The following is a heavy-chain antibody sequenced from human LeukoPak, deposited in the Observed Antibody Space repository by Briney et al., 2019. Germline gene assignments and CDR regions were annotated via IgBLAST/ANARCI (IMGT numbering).Heavy chain of an antibody. CDR3: ARLAPLGYCSSTSCYTSWFDP. CDR2: INPNSGGT. J-gene: IGHJ5*02. V-gene: IGHV1-2*06. CDR1: GYTFTGYY. D-gene: IGHD2-2*02. Sequence: ASVKVSCKASGYTFTGYYMHWVRQAPGQGLEWMGRINPNSGGTNYAQKFQGRVTITADESTSTAYMELSSLRSEDTAVYYCARLAPLGYCSSTSCYTSWFDPWGQGTLVTVSS.